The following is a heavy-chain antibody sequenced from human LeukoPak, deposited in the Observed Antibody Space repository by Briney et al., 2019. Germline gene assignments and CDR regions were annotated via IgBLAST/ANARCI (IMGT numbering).Heavy chain of an antibody. V-gene: IGHV4-31*03. J-gene: IGHJ3*02. D-gene: IGHD3-22*01. CDR3: ARDSYYDSSGHDAFDI. CDR1: GGSISSGGYY. CDR2: IYYSGST. Sequence: SQTLSLTCTVSGGSISSGGYYWSWIRQHPGKGLEWIGYIYYSGSTYYNPSLKSRATISVDTSKNQFSLKLSSVTAADTAVYYCARDSYYDSSGHDAFDIWGQGTMVTVSS.